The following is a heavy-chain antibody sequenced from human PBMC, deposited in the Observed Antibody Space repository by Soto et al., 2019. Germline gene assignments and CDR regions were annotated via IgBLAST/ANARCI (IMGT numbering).Heavy chain of an antibody. CDR3: AHLYYYGSGSYWDY. CDR2: IYWDDDK. J-gene: IGHJ4*02. Sequence: QITLKESGPTLVKPTQTLTLTCTFSGFSLSTSGVGVGWIRQPPGKALEWLALIYWDDDKRYSPSLKSRLTITKXPXRSQVVLTMANRDPVDTATYYCAHLYYYGSGSYWDYWGQGTLVTVSS. CDR1: GFSLSTSGVG. D-gene: IGHD3-10*01. V-gene: IGHV2-5*02.